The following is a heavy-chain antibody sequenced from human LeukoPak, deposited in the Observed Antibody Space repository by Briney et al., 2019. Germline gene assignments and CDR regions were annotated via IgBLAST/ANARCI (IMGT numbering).Heavy chain of an antibody. CDR2: IKSKTDGGTT. D-gene: IGHD3-3*01. Sequence: PGGSLRLSCAASGFTFSDYYMSWIRQAPGKGLEWVGRIKSKTDGGTTDYAAPVKGRFTISRDDSKNTLYLQMNSLKTEDTAVYYCTTDPGGGYDFWSGYQLNYYFDYWGQGTLVTVSS. J-gene: IGHJ4*02. CDR1: GFTFSDYY. V-gene: IGHV3-15*01. CDR3: TTDPGGGYDFWSGYQLNYYFDY.